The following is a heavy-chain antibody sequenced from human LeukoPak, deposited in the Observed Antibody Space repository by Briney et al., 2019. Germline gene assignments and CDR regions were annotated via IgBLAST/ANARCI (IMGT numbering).Heavy chain of an antibody. Sequence: PGGSLRLSCAASGFPFSSYSMNWVRQPPGKGLEWIGSIYYSGSTYYNPSLKSRVTISVDTSKNQFSLKLSSVTAADTAVYYCARVGGYSSSWYPSKKFDYWGQGTLVTVSS. V-gene: IGHV4-39*01. CDR3: ARVGGYSSSWYPSKKFDY. CDR1: GFPFSSYSMN. D-gene: IGHD6-13*01. CDR2: IYYSGST. J-gene: IGHJ4*02.